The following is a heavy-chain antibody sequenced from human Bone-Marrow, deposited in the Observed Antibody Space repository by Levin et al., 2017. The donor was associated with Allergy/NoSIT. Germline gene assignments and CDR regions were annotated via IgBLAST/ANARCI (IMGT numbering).Heavy chain of an antibody. D-gene: IGHD2-8*02. Sequence: GESLKISCSASGFNFSPSGMTWVRRAPGKGLEWVSTISAGNHIFCPDSLQGRFTISRDNDRSSVFLRMDSLRVEDTAVYYCARDGPHWSRDLWGPGILVTVSS. J-gene: IGHJ5*02. V-gene: IGHV3-21*01. CDR1: GFNFSPSG. CDR2: ISAGNHI. CDR3: ARDGPHWSRDL.